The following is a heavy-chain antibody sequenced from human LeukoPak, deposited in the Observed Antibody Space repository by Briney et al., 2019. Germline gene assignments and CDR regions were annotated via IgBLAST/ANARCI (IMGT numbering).Heavy chain of an antibody. CDR1: GFTFSSYG. V-gene: IGHV3-30*03. D-gene: IGHD6-13*01. CDR3: ARDQGSSWTGFFDY. Sequence: GGSLRLSCAASGFTFSSYGMHWVRQAPGKGLEWVAVISYDGSNKYYADSVKGRFTISRDNSKNTLYLQMNSLRAEDTAVYYCARDQGSSWTGFFDYWGQGTLVTVSS. J-gene: IGHJ4*02. CDR2: ISYDGSNK.